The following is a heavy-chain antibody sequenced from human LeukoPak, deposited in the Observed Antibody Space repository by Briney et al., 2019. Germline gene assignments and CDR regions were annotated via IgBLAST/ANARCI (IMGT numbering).Heavy chain of an antibody. CDR1: GFTFSSYA. Sequence: PGGSLRLSCAASGFTFSSYAMHWVRQAPGKGLEWVAVISYDGSNKYYADSVKGRFTISRDNSKNTLYLQMNSLRAEDTAVYYCARGRITIFGGGDYWGQGTLVTVSS. V-gene: IGHV3-30-3*01. CDR3: ARGRITIFGGGDY. CDR2: ISYDGSNK. J-gene: IGHJ4*02. D-gene: IGHD3-3*01.